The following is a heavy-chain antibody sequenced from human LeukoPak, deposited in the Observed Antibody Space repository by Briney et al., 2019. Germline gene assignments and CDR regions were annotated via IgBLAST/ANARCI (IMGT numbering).Heavy chain of an antibody. J-gene: IGHJ4*02. CDR3: STLAYCSGGRCYGFDY. D-gene: IGHD2-15*01. V-gene: IGHV3-15*04. Sequence: GGSLRLSCVVSGLTFSNAWMTWVRQAPGKGLEWVGRIESKTEGGTTDYAAPVNGRFTISRDDSKNTQYLQMNSLKTEDTAVYYCSTLAYCSGGRCYGFDYWGQGALVTVFS. CDR1: GLTFSNAW. CDR2: IESKTEGGTT.